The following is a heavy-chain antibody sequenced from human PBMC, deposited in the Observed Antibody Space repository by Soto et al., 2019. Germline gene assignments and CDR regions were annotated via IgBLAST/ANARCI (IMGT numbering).Heavy chain of an antibody. V-gene: IGHV2-26*01. D-gene: IGHD3-9*01. CDR1: GFSLSDARMG. CDR3: ARISVFGLFVYYYAMAV. Sequence: QVTLKESGPVLVRPTETLTLTCTVSGFSLSDARMGVSWIRQPPGKALEWLARIFSNDEKPYRTSLKSRLTVSTATSKSQVVLTMTNMDPVDTATYSCARISVFGLFVYYYAMAVWCQGTTVTVSS. J-gene: IGHJ6*02. CDR2: IFSNDEK.